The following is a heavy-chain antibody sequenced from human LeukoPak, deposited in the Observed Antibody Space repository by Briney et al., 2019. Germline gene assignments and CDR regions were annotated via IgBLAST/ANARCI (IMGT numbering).Heavy chain of an antibody. CDR2: IKQGGSEK. D-gene: IGHD2-2*01. CDR1: GFTFSSYW. J-gene: IGHJ4*02. V-gene: IGHV3-7*04. Sequence: GGSLRLSCAASGFTFSSYWMTWVRQAPGKGLEWVANIKQGGSEKYYVDSVKGQFTISRDNAKNSLYLQMNSLRAEDTAVYYCARDRRCSSTSCYYFDYWGQGTLVTVSS. CDR3: ARDRRCSSTSCYYFDY.